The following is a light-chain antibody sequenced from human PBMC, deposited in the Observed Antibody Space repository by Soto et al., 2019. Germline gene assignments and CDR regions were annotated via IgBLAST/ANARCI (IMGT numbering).Light chain of an antibody. V-gene: IGKV1-33*01. CDR2: DAA. CDR3: QHYDNLPLT. J-gene: IGKJ4*01. CDR1: QTISTY. Sequence: DIQLTQSPSSLSASVGDRVTITCRASQTISTYLNWYQYKPGKAPKVLIFDAASLETGVPSRFSGSGYGTDFSLTINSLQPEDVATYYCQHYDNLPLTFGGGTKVEIE.